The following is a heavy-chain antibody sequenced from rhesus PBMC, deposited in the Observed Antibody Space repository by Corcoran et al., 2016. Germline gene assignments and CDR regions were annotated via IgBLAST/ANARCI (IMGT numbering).Heavy chain of an antibody. CDR3: TRGAITMVDIFDY. Sequence: QVQLVQSGAEIKQPGASVTLSCKASGYNFNRHYTHRVRQAPGQGLEWIGLISPYNGKHAYAQNFQGRVTITTDTSTSTGYLELSSLRSEDTAVYYCTRGAITMVDIFDYWGQGVLVTVSS. V-gene: IGHV1-180*01. CDR2: ISPYNGKH. CDR1: GYNFNRHY. J-gene: IGHJ4*01. D-gene: IGHD3-28*01.